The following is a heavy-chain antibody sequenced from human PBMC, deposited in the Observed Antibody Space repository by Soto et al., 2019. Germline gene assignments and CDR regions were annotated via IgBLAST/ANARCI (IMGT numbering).Heavy chain of an antibody. J-gene: IGHJ4*02. Sequence: QVQLVESGGGVVQPGRSLRLSCAASGFTFSSYGMHWVRQAPGKGLEWVAVIWYDGGNKYYADSVKGRFTISRDNSKNTLYLQMNSLRAEDTAVYYCARDWASTSAGIAVAGTPFDYWGQGTLVTVSS. CDR1: GFTFSSYG. CDR2: IWYDGGNK. V-gene: IGHV3-33*01. CDR3: ARDWASTSAGIAVAGTPFDY. D-gene: IGHD6-19*01.